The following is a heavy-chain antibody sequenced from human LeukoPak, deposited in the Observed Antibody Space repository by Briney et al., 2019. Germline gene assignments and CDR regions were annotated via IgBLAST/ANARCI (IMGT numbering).Heavy chain of an antibody. CDR1: GFTFSSYA. CDR3: AGDPWGAFDY. V-gene: IGHV3-30-3*01. J-gene: IGHJ4*02. D-gene: IGHD4-17*01. CDR2: ISYDGSNK. Sequence: GRSLRLSCAASGFTFSSYAMHWVRQAPGKGLEWVAVISYDGSNKYYADSVKGRLTISRDNSKNTLYLQMNSLRAEDTAVYYCAGDPWGAFDYWGQGTLVTVSS.